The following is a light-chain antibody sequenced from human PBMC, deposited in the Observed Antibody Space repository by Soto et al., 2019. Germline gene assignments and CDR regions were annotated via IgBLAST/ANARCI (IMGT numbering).Light chain of an antibody. V-gene: IGKV3-15*01. CDR3: QQYNNWPPYT. CDR2: GAS. J-gene: IGKJ2*01. CDR1: QSVSSN. Sequence: EIVMTQSPATLSVSPGERATLSCRASQSVSSNLAWYQQKPGQAPRLLIYGASTRATGIPARFSGSGSGTELTLTISGLQSEDFAVYYCQQYNNWPPYTFGQGTKLDIK.